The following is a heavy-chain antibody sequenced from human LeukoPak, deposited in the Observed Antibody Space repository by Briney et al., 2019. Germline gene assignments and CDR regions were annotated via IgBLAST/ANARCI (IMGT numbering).Heavy chain of an antibody. Sequence: PSETLSLTCTVSGGSISTYYWSWIRQPPGKGLEWIGSIYYSGSTDYNPPLRSRITMSVDTSKNQFSLKLSSVTAADTAVYYCARQIPPAAGHNWFDPWGQGTLVTVSS. CDR2: IYYSGST. CDR1: GGSISTYY. CDR3: ARQIPPAAGHNWFDP. J-gene: IGHJ5*02. D-gene: IGHD6-13*01. V-gene: IGHV4-59*08.